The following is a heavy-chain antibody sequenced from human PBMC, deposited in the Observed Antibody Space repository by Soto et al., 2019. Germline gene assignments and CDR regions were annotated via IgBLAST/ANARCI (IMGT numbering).Heavy chain of an antibody. J-gene: IGHJ3*02. V-gene: IGHV3-74*01. Sequence: HPGGSLRLSCAASGFTFSSYCMHWVRQAPGKGLVWVSRIDSDGSGTRYADSVEGRFTISRDNAKNTLYLQMNSLRADDTAVYYCARDPSSYERSGWYRADAFDIWGQGTLVTVSS. D-gene: IGHD6-19*01. CDR1: GFTFSSYC. CDR3: ARDPSSYERSGWYRADAFDI. CDR2: IDSDGSGT.